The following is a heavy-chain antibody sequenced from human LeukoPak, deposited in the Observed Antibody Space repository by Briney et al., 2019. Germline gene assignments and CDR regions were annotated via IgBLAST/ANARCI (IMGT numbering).Heavy chain of an antibody. CDR1: GGTFSSYA. D-gene: IGHD6-19*01. CDR3: ARDRKYSSGWYDY. Sequence: SVKVSCKASGGTFSSYAISWVRQAPGQGLEWMGGIIPIFGTANYAQKFQGRVTITADESTSTAYMELSSLRSEDTAVYCCARDRKYSSGWYDYWGQGTLVTVSS. CDR2: IIPIFGTA. J-gene: IGHJ4*02. V-gene: IGHV1-69*13.